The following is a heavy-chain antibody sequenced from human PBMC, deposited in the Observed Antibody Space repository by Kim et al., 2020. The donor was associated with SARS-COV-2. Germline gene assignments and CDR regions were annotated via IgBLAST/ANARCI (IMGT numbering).Heavy chain of an antibody. Sequence: SETLSLTCTVSGGSISSSSYYWGWIRQPPGKGLEWIGSIYYSGSTYYNPSLKSRVTISVDTSKNQFSLKLSSVTAADTAVYYCARHYSYYDILTGYRYFDYWGQGTLVTVSS. D-gene: IGHD3-9*01. CDR2: IYYSGST. V-gene: IGHV4-39*01. CDR1: GGSISSSSYY. J-gene: IGHJ4*02. CDR3: ARHYSYYDILTGYRYFDY.